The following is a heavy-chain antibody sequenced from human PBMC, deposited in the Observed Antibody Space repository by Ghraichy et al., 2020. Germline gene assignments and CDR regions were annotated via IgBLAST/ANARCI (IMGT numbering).Heavy chain of an antibody. CDR2: ISAYNGNT. J-gene: IGHJ5*02. D-gene: IGHD2-21*01. CDR1: GYTFTSYG. CDR3: ARDGGDVPLYNWFDP. Sequence: ASVKVSCKASGYTFTSYGISWVRQAPGQGLEWMGWISAYNGNTNYAQKLQGRVTMTTDTSTSTAYMELRSLRSDDTAVYYCARDGGDVPLYNWFDPWGQGSLVTVSS. V-gene: IGHV1-18*01.